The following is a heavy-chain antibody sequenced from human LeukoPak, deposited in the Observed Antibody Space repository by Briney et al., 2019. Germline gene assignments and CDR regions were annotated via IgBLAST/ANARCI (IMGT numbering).Heavy chain of an antibody. D-gene: IGHD3-3*01. CDR1: GGSISSYY. CDR2: IYYSGST. Sequence: SETLPLTCTVSGGSISSYYWSWIRQPPGKGLEWIGYIYYSGSTNYNPSLKSRVTISVDTSKNQFSLKLSSVTAADTAVYYCARENAPFWSEGNWFDPWGQGTLVTVSS. J-gene: IGHJ5*02. CDR3: ARENAPFWSEGNWFDP. V-gene: IGHV4-59*01.